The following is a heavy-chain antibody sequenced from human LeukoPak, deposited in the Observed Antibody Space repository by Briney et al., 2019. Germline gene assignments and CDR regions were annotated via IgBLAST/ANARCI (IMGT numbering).Heavy chain of an antibody. CDR1: GFTFSSYA. CDR2: ISGSGGST. Sequence: GRSLRLSCAASGFTFSSYAMSWVRQAPGKGLEWVSAISGSGGSTYYADSVKGRFTISRDNSKNTLYLQMNSLRAEDTAVYYCAKDASYYYGSGSLFDYWGQGTLVTVSS. D-gene: IGHD3-10*01. J-gene: IGHJ4*02. CDR3: AKDASYYYGSGSLFDY. V-gene: IGHV3-23*01.